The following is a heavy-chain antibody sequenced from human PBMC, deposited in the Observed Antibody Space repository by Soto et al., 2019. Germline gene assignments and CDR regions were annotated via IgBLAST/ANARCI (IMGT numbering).Heavy chain of an antibody. CDR1: GYTFKSFG. CDR3: ARDNWNYVRSNGFDP. V-gene: IGHV1-18*01. D-gene: IGHD1-7*01. CDR2: ISAYSGNT. Sequence: QVQLVQSGAEVKKPGASVKVTCTASGYTFKSFGVSWVRQAPGQGLEWMGWISAYSGNTNYEQKFQGRITLTTDTSTSTAYMELRSLRSDDTAIYSCARDNWNYVRSNGFDPWGQGSLVSVSS. J-gene: IGHJ5*02.